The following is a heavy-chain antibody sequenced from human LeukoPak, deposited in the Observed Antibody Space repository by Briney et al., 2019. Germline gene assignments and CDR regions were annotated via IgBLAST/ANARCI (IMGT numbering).Heavy chain of an antibody. Sequence: GGSLRLSCAASGFAFSNYAMGWVRQAPGKGLEWVSAISDSGGRTYYADSVKGRFTISRDNSKNTLYLQMNSLRAEDTAVYYCAKEQSSSGYFDYWGQGTLVTVSS. V-gene: IGHV3-23*01. CDR2: ISDSGGRT. J-gene: IGHJ4*02. CDR1: GFAFSNYA. CDR3: AKEQSSSGYFDY. D-gene: IGHD6-6*01.